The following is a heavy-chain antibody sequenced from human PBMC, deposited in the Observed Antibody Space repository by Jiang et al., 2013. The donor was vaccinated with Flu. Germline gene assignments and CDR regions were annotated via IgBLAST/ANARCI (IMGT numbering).Heavy chain of an antibody. CDR1: GYSFTSYW. D-gene: IGHD2-2*01. CDR2: IYPGDSDT. Sequence: GAEVKKPGESLKISCKGSGYSFTSYWIGWVRQMPGKGLEWMGIIYPGDSDTRYSPSFQGQVTISADKSISTAYLQWSSLKASDTAMYYCARSIIVVVPAAKFSSYGMDVWGKGTTVTVSS. CDR3: ARSIIVVVPAAKFSSYGMDV. J-gene: IGHJ6*04. V-gene: IGHV5-51*01.